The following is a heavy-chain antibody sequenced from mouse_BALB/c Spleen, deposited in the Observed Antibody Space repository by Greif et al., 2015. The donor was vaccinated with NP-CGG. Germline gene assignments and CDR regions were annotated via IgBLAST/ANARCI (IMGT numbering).Heavy chain of an antibody. CDR2: INPSTGYT. D-gene: IGHD1-1*01. V-gene: IGHV1-7*01. CDR3: ATTVVATFAY. Sequence: QVQLQQSGAELAKPGASVKMSCKASGYTFTSYWMHWVKQRPGQGLEWIGYINPSTGYTEYNQKFKDKATLTADKSSSPAYMQLSSLTSEGSAVYYCATTVVATFAYWGQGTLVTVSA. J-gene: IGHJ3*01. CDR1: GYTFTSYW.